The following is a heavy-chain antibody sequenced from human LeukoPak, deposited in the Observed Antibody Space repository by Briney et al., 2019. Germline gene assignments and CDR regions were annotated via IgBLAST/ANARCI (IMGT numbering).Heavy chain of an antibody. J-gene: IGHJ5*02. V-gene: IGHV3-21*01. CDR2: ISSSSSYI. D-gene: IGHD2-2*02. CDR3: ARDHYDIVVVPAAIPWFDP. CDR1: GFTFGIYA. Sequence: GGSLRLSCGASGFTFGIYALHWVRQAPGKGLEWVSSISSSSSYIYYADSVKGRFTISRDNAKNSLYLQMNSLRAEDTAVYYCARDHYDIVVVPAAIPWFDPWGQGTLVTVSS.